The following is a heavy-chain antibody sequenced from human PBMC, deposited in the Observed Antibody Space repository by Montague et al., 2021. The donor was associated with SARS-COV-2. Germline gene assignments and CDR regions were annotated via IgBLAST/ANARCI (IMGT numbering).Heavy chain of an antibody. Sequence: SLRLFCAASGFNFTNYNINWVRQPPGTGLEWVSFISGSGFGCSYIYYSDSVKGRFTISRDNAKNPVYLQMNSLRAEDTALYYCAGESVSSFGVVIFGMHAWARGTRAPAPS. J-gene: IGHJ6*02. D-gene: IGHD3-3*01. CDR1: GFNFTNYN. CDR2: ISGSGFGCSYI. V-gene: IGHV3-21*01. CDR3: AGESVSSFGVVIFGMHA.